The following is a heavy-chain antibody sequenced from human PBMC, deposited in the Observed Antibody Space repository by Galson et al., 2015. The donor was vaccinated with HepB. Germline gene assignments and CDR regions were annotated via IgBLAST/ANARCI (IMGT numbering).Heavy chain of an antibody. Sequence: SVKVSCKASGYTFTGYYMHWVRQAPGQGLEWMGRINPNSGGTNYAQKFQGRVTMTRDTSISTAYMELSRLRSDDTAVYYCARSRGLRFLEWLFGPYMDVWGKGTTVTVSS. J-gene: IGHJ6*03. V-gene: IGHV1-2*06. D-gene: IGHD3-3*01. CDR1: GYTFTGYY. CDR2: INPNSGGT. CDR3: ARSRGLRFLEWLFGPYMDV.